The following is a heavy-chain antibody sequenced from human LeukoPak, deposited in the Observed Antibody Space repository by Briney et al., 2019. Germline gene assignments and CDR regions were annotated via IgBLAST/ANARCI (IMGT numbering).Heavy chain of an antibody. CDR1: GYTFTNYY. CDR3: ARDHNYLDYGQGFDP. J-gene: IGHJ5*02. D-gene: IGHD4-17*01. CDR2: VNLSGGST. Sequence: ASVKVSCKASGYTFTNYYVHWVRQAPGQGLEWMGTVNLSGGSTTCAQKFQGRVTMTRDTSTRTVYMELSSLRTEDTAVYYCARDHNYLDYGQGFDPWGPGTLVTVSS. V-gene: IGHV1-46*01.